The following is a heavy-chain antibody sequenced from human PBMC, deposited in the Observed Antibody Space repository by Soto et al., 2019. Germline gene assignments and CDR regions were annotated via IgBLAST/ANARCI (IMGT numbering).Heavy chain of an antibody. Sequence: QVQLVQSGAEVKKPGSSVKVSCKASGGTFSSYAISWVRQAPGQGLEWMGGIIPIFGTANYAQKFQGRVTITADESTSTAYMELSNLRSEDTAVYYCARDPGYCSGGSCYSRGGWFDPWGQGTLVTVSS. CDR2: IIPIFGTA. J-gene: IGHJ5*02. CDR3: ARDPGYCSGGSCYSRGGWFDP. V-gene: IGHV1-69*01. CDR1: GGTFSSYA. D-gene: IGHD2-15*01.